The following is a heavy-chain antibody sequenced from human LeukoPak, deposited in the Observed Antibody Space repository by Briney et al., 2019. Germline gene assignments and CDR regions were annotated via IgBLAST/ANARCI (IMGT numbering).Heavy chain of an antibody. J-gene: IGHJ4*02. D-gene: IGHD3-3*01. CDR2: ISYDGSNK. CDR1: GFTFSSYG. V-gene: IGHV3-30*18. Sequence: PGGSLRLSCAASGFTFSSYGMHWVRQAPGKGLEWVAVISYDGSNKYYADSVKGRFTISRDNSKNTLYLQMNSLRAEDTAVYYCAKVEDFWSGYYVDYWGQGTLVTVSS. CDR3: AKVEDFWSGYYVDY.